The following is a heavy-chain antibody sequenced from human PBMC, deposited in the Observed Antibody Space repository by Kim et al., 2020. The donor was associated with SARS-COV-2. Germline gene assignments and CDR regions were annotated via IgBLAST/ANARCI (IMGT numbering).Heavy chain of an antibody. CDR2: IHIDGSST. Sequence: GGSLRLSCAASGFTFSSYWMHWVRQAPGKGLVWVSRIHIDGSSTSYADSVKGRFTISRDNAKNTLYLQMNSLRAEDTAVYYCASLAVPAPLKDCWGQGT. V-gene: IGHV3-74*01. D-gene: IGHD2-2*01. J-gene: IGHJ4*02. CDR1: GFTFSSYW. CDR3: ASLAVPAPLKDC.